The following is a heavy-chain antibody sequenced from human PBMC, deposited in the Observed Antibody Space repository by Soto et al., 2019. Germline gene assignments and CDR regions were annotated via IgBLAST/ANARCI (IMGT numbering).Heavy chain of an antibody. CDR1: GYTFTSYG. J-gene: IGHJ3*02. CDR2: ISAYNGNT. Sequence: ASVKVSCKASGYTFTSYGISWVRQAPGQGLEWMGWISAYNGNTNYAQKLQGRVTMTTDTSTSTAYMELRSLRSDDTAVYYCARGNTTYDFWSGYYPPGAFGIWGQGTMVTVSS. D-gene: IGHD3-3*01. CDR3: ARGNTTYDFWSGYYPPGAFGI. V-gene: IGHV1-18*01.